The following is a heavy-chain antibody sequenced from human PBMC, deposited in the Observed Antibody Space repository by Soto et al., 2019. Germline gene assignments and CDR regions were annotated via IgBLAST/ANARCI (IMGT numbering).Heavy chain of an antibody. D-gene: IGHD3-3*01. CDR2: INTYDHGP. CDR3: ARGGVYGGGHYYTGMDV. V-gene: IGHV3-23*01. J-gene: IGHJ6*02. Sequence: EVQLLESGGDLVQPGGSLRLSCAASGFTLSSYALTWVGQSPGKGLEWVAAINTYDHGPYYIDSVRGRFTISRDNSNNMVYLQMNDLGADDSAVYYCARGGVYGGGHYYTGMDVWGQGTTVTGSS. CDR1: GFTLSSYA.